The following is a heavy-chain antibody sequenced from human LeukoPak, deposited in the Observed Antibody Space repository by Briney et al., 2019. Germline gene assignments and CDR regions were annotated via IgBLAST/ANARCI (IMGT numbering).Heavy chain of an antibody. CDR1: GFTVNSNY. CDR3: AGAFEGHYYDSSTSI. V-gene: IGHV3-53*01. J-gene: IGHJ3*02. CDR2: IYRAGST. Sequence: GGSLRLSCAASGFTVNSNYMSWVRQAPGKGLEWVSVIYRAGSTYYADSVKGRFTISRDNSKNTLYLQMNSLRAEDTAVYYCAGAFEGHYYDSSTSIWGQGTMVTVSS. D-gene: IGHD3-22*01.